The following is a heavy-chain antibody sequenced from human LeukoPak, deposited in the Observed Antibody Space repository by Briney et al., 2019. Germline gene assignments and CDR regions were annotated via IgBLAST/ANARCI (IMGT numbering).Heavy chain of an antibody. CDR1: GFTFMNYV. Sequence: PGGSLRLSCAASGFTFMNYVLSWVRQAPGKGLEWVSTISGSGVSTYYADSVKGRFTISRDNSKNTLYPQMSSLRAEDTAVYYCVKGRGGYCFDPWGQGTLVTVSS. J-gene: IGHJ5*02. CDR2: ISGSGVST. CDR3: VKGRGGYCFDP. V-gene: IGHV3-23*01.